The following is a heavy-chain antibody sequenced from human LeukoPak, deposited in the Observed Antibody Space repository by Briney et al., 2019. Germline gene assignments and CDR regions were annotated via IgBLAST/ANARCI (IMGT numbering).Heavy chain of an antibody. CDR3: ARIYCSSTSCYTGFDY. J-gene: IGHJ4*02. D-gene: IGHD2-2*02. V-gene: IGHV3-23*01. CDR1: GFTFSSYA. Sequence: GGSLRLSCAASGFTFSSYAMSWVRQAPGKGLEWVSAISGSGGSTYYADSVKGRFTISRDNSKNTLYLQMNSLRAEDTAVYYCARIYCSSTSCYTGFDYWGQGTLVTVSS. CDR2: ISGSGGST.